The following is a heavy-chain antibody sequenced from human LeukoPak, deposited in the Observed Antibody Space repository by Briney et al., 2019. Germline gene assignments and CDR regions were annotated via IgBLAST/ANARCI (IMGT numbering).Heavy chain of an antibody. J-gene: IGHJ6*03. CDR2: IYYSGST. CDR1: GGSISSSSYY. D-gene: IGHD4/OR15-4a*01. CDR3: ARRKGAYSYYYYYMDV. Sequence: PSETLSLTCTVSGGSISSSSYYWGWIRHPPGKGLEWIGSIYYSGSTYYNPSLKSRVTISVDTSKNQFSLKLSSVTAADTAVYYCARRKGAYSYYYYYMDVWGKGTPVAVSS. V-gene: IGHV4-39*01.